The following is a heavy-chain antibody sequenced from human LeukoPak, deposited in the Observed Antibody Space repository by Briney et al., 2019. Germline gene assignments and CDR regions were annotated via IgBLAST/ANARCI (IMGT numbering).Heavy chain of an antibody. Sequence: GGSLRLSCVASGFDFSNYAMSWVRQAPGMGLEWVSAISGSGANTNYADSVRGRLTISRDNSKNTLYLQMNGLRAEDTAVYYCAKRFIKAVTGISGFDYWGQGSLVTVSS. CDR2: ISGSGANT. D-gene: IGHD6-19*01. J-gene: IGHJ4*02. CDR1: GFDFSNYA. V-gene: IGHV3-23*01. CDR3: AKRFIKAVTGISGFDY.